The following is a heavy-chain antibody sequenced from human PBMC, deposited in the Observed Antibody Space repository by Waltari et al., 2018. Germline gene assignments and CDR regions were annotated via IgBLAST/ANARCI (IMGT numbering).Heavy chain of an antibody. D-gene: IGHD6-6*01. V-gene: IGHV3-7*01. CDR3: ARVLYSSYYH. Sequence: EVQLVESGGGLIQPGGSLRLSCAASGFTVSSNYMSWVRQAPGKGLEWGVTVKQEGSEKYYVDSVNGRVTVSIDNAKNSRYLQMNSRRAEDTAVYYCARVLYSSYYHWGQGTLVTVSS. CDR2: VKQEGSEK. J-gene: IGHJ4*02. CDR1: GFTVSSNY.